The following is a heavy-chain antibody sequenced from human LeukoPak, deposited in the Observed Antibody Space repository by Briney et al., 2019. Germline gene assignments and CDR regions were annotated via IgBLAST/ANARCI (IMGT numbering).Heavy chain of an antibody. CDR2: IYYSGST. Sequence: SETLSLTCTVSGGSISSYYWSWIRQPPGKGLEWIGYIYYSGSTNYNPSLKSRVTISVDTSKNQFSLKLSSVTAADTAVYYCANEREYYYDSSGGTLFDYWGQGTLVTVSS. J-gene: IGHJ4*02. V-gene: IGHV4-59*12. D-gene: IGHD3-22*01. CDR1: GGSISSYY. CDR3: ANEREYYYDSSGGTLFDY.